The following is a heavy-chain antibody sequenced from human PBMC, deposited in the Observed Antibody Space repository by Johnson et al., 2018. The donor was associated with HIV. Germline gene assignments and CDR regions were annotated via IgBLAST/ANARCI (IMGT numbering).Heavy chain of an antibody. D-gene: IGHD3-22*01. CDR1: RFPFSDYY. Sequence: QVQLVESGGGLVKPGGSLRLSCAASRFPFSDYYMSWIRQTPGKGLEWVSYISSSGGTIYYADSVKGRFSISRDNAKNSLYLQMNILRAEYTAVYDCARDRGYWDAFDIWGQGTMVIVAS. V-gene: IGHV3-11*04. CDR3: ARDRGYWDAFDI. CDR2: ISSSGGTI. J-gene: IGHJ3*02.